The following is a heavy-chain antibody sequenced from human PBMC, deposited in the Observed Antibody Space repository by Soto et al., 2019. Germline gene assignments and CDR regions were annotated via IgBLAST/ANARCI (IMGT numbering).Heavy chain of an antibody. D-gene: IGHD3-9*01. CDR3: ARDDARYDVLTAFYFDQ. V-gene: IGHV3-23*01. CDR1: GFNFTIYA. J-gene: IGHJ4*02. CDR2: ISGNGGVA. Sequence: GGSLRLSCAASGFNFTIYAMSWVRQAPGRGLECVSGISGNGGVAYYADSVKGRFTISRDNSKNTLNLQMNGLRAEDTAVYFCARDDARYDVLTAFYFDQWGQGTPVTVSS.